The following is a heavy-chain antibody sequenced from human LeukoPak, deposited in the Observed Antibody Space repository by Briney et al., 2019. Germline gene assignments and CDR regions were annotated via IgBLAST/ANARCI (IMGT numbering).Heavy chain of an antibody. CDR3: ARDRSSSWYVFDI. D-gene: IGHD6-13*01. CDR2: ISYDGSNK. Sequence: GRSLRLSCAASGFTFSSYAMHWVRQAPGKGLEWVAVISYDGSNKYYADSVKGRFTISRDNSKNTLYLQMNSPRAEDTAVYYCARDRSSSWYVFDIWGQGTMVTVSS. CDR1: GFTFSSYA. J-gene: IGHJ3*02. V-gene: IGHV3-30-3*01.